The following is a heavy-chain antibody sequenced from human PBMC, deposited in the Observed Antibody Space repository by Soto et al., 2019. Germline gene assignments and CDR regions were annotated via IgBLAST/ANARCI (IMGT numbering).Heavy chain of an antibody. CDR2: MNPNSGNT. CDR1: GYTFTSYD. Sequence: GASVKVSCKASGYTFTSYDINWVRQATGQGLEWMGWMNPNSGNTGYAQKFQGRVTMTRNTSISTAYMELSSLRSEDTAVYYCARLRPPFDPPTGDDAFDIWGQGPMVTVSS. J-gene: IGHJ3*02. V-gene: IGHV1-8*01. D-gene: IGHD7-27*01. CDR3: ARLRPPFDPPTGDDAFDI.